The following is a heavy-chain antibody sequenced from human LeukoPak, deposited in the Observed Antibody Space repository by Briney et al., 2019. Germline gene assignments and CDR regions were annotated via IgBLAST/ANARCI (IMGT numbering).Heavy chain of an antibody. D-gene: IGHD3-22*01. CDR3: AREKLSRHSEAHYYDSSGYYSD. CDR1: GYTFTGYY. J-gene: IGHJ4*02. Sequence: AASVKVSCKASGYTFTGYYMHWVRQAPGQGLEWMGWINPNSGGTNYAQKFQGWVTMTRDTSISTAYMELSRLRSDDTAVYYCAREKLSRHSEAHYYDSSGYYSDWGQGTLVTVSS. CDR2: INPNSGGT. V-gene: IGHV1-2*04.